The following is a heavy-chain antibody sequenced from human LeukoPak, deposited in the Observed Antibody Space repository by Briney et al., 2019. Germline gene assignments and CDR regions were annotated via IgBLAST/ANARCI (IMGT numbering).Heavy chain of an antibody. CDR2: INPGDTNI. CDR3: ARPRRAERDEDF. CDR1: GYSFTNYL. Sequence: GESLKISCKASGYSFTNYLIGWVRQMAGKGLEWVGMINPGDTNIAYSPSFQGQVTISADRSINTAYLQWSSLKASDTAMYYCARPRRAERDEDFWGQGTLVTVSS. D-gene: IGHD1-1*01. V-gene: IGHV5-51*01. J-gene: IGHJ4*02.